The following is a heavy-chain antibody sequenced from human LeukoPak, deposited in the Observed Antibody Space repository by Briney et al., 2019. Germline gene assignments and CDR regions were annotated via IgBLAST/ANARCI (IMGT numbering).Heavy chain of an antibody. CDR1: DGSINSDF. CDR3: ARIPDVSGWPFDY. J-gene: IGHJ4*02. D-gene: IGHD6-19*01. V-gene: IGHV4-59*01. Sequence: SETLSLTCTASDGSINSDFWTLIRQPPGKGLEWIGYVRYSGRTSYNPSLKSRVTISIDTSKNLFSLKLRSVTTADTAIYYCARIPDVSGWPFDYWGQGTLVTVSS. CDR2: VRYSGRT.